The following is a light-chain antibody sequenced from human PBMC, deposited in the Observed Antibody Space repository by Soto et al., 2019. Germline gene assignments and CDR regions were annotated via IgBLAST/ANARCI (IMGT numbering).Light chain of an antibody. CDR1: QSISAW. V-gene: IGKV1-5*03. CDR3: QQYNDYSWT. J-gene: IGKJ1*01. CDR2: KAS. Sequence: DIQMAQSPCTLSASVGDRVSINCRAGQSISAWLAWYQQKPGKAPRLLIYKASTLEIGVPSRFSGSGSGTEFTLTISSLQPDDVATYYCQQYNDYSWTFGQGTKVDIK.